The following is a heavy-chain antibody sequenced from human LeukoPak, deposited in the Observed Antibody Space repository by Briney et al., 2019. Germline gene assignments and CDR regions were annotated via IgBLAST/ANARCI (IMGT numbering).Heavy chain of an antibody. D-gene: IGHD5-12*01. V-gene: IGHV4-4*07. CDR2: IFTGGFI. Sequence: SETLSLTCSVSGDSISRYYWNWIRQPAGRGLEWIGRIFTGGFINYNPSLSSRVTVSLDTSKNQFSLKLSSVTAADTAVYYCARLSLIPWLRSYYYGMDVWGQGTTVTVSS. CDR1: GDSISRYY. J-gene: IGHJ6*02. CDR3: ARLSLIPWLRSYYYGMDV.